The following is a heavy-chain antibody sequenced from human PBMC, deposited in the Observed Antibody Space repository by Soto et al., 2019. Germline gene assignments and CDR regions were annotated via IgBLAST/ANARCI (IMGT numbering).Heavy chain of an antibody. Sequence: EVQLLESGGGLVQPGGSLRLSCAASGLTFSSYAMSWVRQAPGKGLEWVSGISGSGGIIYYADSVKGRFTMSRDNSKNTLYLQMNSLRAEDTAVYYCAKEYYYDSSGDLAFDIWGQGTMVTVSS. CDR1: GLTFSSYA. CDR2: ISGSGGII. J-gene: IGHJ3*02. D-gene: IGHD3-22*01. CDR3: AKEYYYDSSGDLAFDI. V-gene: IGHV3-23*01.